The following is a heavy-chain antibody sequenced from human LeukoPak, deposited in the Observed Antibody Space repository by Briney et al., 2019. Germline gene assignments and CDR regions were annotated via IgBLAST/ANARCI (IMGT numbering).Heavy chain of an antibody. CDR1: GFTFSTYA. V-gene: IGHV3-64*01. CDR2: ISSDGAGT. CDR3: ARDPYDGSGGRLYFDY. J-gene: IGHJ4*02. D-gene: IGHD3-22*01. Sequence: SGGSLRLSCVASGFTFSTYAIHWVRQAPGKGLEHVSSISSDGAGTFYAKSVKGRFTISRDNSKNTVYLQMGSLRVEDMAVYYCARDPYDGSGGRLYFDYWGQGTLVTVSS.